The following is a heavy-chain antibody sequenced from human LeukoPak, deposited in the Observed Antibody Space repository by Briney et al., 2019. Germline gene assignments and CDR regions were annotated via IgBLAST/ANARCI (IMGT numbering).Heavy chain of an antibody. J-gene: IGHJ4*02. CDR1: GFTFSLYW. D-gene: IGHD1-7*01. CDR3: ATLPGTASEY. Sequence: GGSLRLSCAASGFTFSLYWMSWVRQAPGKGLEWVANIKQDGSEKYYVDSVKGRFTISRDNARNSVYQQMNSLRAEDTAVYYCATLPGTASEYWGQGTLVTVSS. V-gene: IGHV3-7*05. CDR2: IKQDGSEK.